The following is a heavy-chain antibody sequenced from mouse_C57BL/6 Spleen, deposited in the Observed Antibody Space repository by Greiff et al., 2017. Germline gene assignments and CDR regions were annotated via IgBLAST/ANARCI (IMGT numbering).Heavy chain of an antibody. D-gene: IGHD1-1*01. CDR2: IHPSDSDT. CDR3: AIRGTTVVDYFDY. CDR1: GYTFTSYW. Sequence: QVHVKQPGAELVKPGASVKVSCKASGYTFTSYWMHWVKQRPGQGLEWIGRIHPSDSDTNYNQKFKGKATLTVDKSSSTAYMQLSSLTSEDSAVYYCAIRGTTVVDYFDYWGQGTTLTVSS. V-gene: IGHV1-74*01. J-gene: IGHJ2*01.